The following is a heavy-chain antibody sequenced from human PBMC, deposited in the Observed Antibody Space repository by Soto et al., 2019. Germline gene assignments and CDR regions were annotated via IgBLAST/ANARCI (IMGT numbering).Heavy chain of an antibody. CDR2: IIPAFGSP. Sequence: QVQLVQSGAEVKKPGSSVNVSCKASGGTFSTYSIDWVRQAPGQGLEWMGGIIPAFGSPNYAQRFQGRVTIPADEPTITAYMEPRSLRSDGTAAYSCPLAEVATTYFDISGHGTQVTVAS. D-gene: IGHD5-12*01. CDR3: PLAEVATTYFDI. V-gene: IGHV1-69*01. J-gene: IGHJ4*01. CDR1: GGTFSTYS.